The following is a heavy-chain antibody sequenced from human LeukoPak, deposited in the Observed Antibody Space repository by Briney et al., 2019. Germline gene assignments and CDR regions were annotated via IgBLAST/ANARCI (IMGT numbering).Heavy chain of an antibody. CDR1: GVSVSSGSFY. J-gene: IGHJ3*01. D-gene: IGHD3-22*01. V-gene: IGHV4-61*01. CDR2: INYSGAT. Sequence: SETLSLTCTVSGVSVSSGSFYWSWIRQPPGKGLEYIANINYSGATNYNPSLKSRVTMSVDTSKNQFSLMLRSVTAADTAVYYCVRETTTEYYDSSGYYRQTEVFDAWGQGTMVTVSS. CDR3: VRETTTEYYDSSGYYRQTEVFDA.